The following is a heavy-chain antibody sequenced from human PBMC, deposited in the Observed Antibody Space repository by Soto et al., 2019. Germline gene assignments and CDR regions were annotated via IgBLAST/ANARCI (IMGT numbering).Heavy chain of an antibody. Sequence: ASVKVSCKASGYTFTSCGISWVRQAPGQGLEWMGWISAYNGNTNYAQKPQGRVTMTTDTSTSTAYMELRSLRSDDTAVYYCARDRCSSTSCYYYYGMDVWGQGTTVTVSS. CDR2: ISAYNGNT. CDR1: GYTFTSCG. J-gene: IGHJ6*02. V-gene: IGHV1-18*01. CDR3: ARDRCSSTSCYYYYGMDV. D-gene: IGHD2-2*01.